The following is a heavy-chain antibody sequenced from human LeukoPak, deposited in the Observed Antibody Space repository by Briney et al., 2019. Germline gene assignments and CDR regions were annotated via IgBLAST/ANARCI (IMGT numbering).Heavy chain of an antibody. V-gene: IGHV3-30*02. Sequence: GGSLRLSCAASGFTFSSDGMHWVRQAPGKGLEWVAFIRYDGSNKYYADSVKGRFTISRDNSKNTLYLQMDSLRAEDTAVYYCAKEAYSSGWYWLDYWGQGTLVTVSS. CDR3: AKEAYSSGWYWLDY. D-gene: IGHD6-19*01. J-gene: IGHJ4*02. CDR2: IRYDGSNK. CDR1: GFTFSSDG.